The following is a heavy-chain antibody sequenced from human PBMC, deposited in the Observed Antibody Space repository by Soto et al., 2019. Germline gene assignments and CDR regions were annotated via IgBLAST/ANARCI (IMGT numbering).Heavy chain of an antibody. V-gene: IGHV4-59*01. CDR3: ARMTRGIAAAVDY. D-gene: IGHD6-13*01. CDR1: GGSISSYY. Sequence: QVQLQESGPGLVKPSETLSLTCTVSGGSISSYYWSWIRQPPGKGLEWIGYIYYSGSTNYNPSLKSRVTISVDMSKNQFSLKLSSVTAADTAVYYCARMTRGIAAAVDYWGQGTLVTVSS. CDR2: IYYSGST. J-gene: IGHJ4*02.